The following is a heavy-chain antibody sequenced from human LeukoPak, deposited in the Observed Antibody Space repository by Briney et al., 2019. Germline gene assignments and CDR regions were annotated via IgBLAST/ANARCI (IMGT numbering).Heavy chain of an antibody. V-gene: IGHV3-23*01. Sequence: GGSLRLSCAASGFTFSSYGMHWVRQAPGKGLEWVSAISGSGGSTYYADSVKGRFTISRDNSKNTLYLQMNSLRAEDTAVYYCAKDKFPLLWFGELSYYFDYWGQGTLVTVSS. J-gene: IGHJ4*02. CDR3: AKDKFPLLWFGELSYYFDY. D-gene: IGHD3-10*01. CDR2: ISGSGGST. CDR1: GFTFSSYG.